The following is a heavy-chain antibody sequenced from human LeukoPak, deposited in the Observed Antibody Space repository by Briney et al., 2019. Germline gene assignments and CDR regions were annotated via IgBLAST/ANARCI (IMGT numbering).Heavy chain of an antibody. J-gene: IGHJ5*02. V-gene: IGHV1-69*13. CDR1: VGTFISYA. CDR2: IIPIFGTA. Sequence: ASVKVSCKASVGTFISYAISWVRQAPGQGLEWMGGIIPIFGTANYAQKFHGRVTITADESTSTAYMELSSLRSEDTAVYYCARDLGVSHCGGDCSWFDPWGQGTLVTVSS. D-gene: IGHD2-21*02. CDR3: ARDLGVSHCGGDCSWFDP.